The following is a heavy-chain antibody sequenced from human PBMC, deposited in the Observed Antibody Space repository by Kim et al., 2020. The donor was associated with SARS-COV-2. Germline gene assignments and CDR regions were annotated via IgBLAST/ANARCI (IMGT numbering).Heavy chain of an antibody. Sequence: SETLSLTCAVSGGSISSSSYYWGWIRQPPGMGLVWIGSIYYSGSTYYNPSLKSRVTISVDTSKNQFSLKLSPVTAAETAAYYCARHGVLSQFDPWGQGTL. CDR1: GGSISSSSYY. CDR3: ARHGVLSQFDP. J-gene: IGHJ5*02. V-gene: IGHV4-39*01. CDR2: IYYSGST. D-gene: IGHD2-8*01.